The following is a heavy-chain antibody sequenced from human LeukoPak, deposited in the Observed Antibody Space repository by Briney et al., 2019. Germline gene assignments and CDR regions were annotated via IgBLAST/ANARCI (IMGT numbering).Heavy chain of an antibody. CDR3: AIDIVVVPPYYYYGMDV. D-gene: IGHD2-2*01. J-gene: IGHJ6*02. V-gene: IGHV1-2*02. CDR1: GYTFTGYY. Sequence: ASVKVSCKASGYTFTGYYMHWVRQAPGQGLEWMGWINPNSGGTNYAQKFQGRATMTRDTSISTAYMELSRLRSDDTAVYYCAIDIVVVPPYYYYGMDVWGQGTTVTVSS. CDR2: INPNSGGT.